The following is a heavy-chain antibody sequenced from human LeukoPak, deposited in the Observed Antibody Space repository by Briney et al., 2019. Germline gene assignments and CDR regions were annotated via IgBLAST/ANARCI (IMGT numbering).Heavy chain of an antibody. J-gene: IGHJ4*02. CDR1: GFTLRIYG. CDR3: TKDVENRYGFDN. Sequence: GGSLTLFCAASGFTLRIYGMSWVRQAPGKGLEWVSTISGSGGSTYYADSVKGRFTISRDKSKNTLYLQMNSLTAEDTAVYYCTKDVENRYGFDNWGQGTMVTVSS. CDR2: ISGSGGST. D-gene: IGHD3-16*02. V-gene: IGHV3-23*01.